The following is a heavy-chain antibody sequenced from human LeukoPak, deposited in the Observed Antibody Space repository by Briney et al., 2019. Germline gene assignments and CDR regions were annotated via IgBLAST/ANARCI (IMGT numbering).Heavy chain of an antibody. CDR1: GGSISSGGYS. V-gene: IGHV4-30-2*01. D-gene: IGHD3-16*01. J-gene: IGHJ5*02. CDR3: AREGGGWLHEYNWFDP. Sequence: SQTLSLTCAVSGGSISSGGYSWSWIRQPPGKGLEWIGYIYHSGSTYYNPSLKSRVTVSVDRSKNQFSLKLSSVTAADTAVYYCAREGGGWLHEYNWFDPWGQGTLVTVSS. CDR2: IYHSGST.